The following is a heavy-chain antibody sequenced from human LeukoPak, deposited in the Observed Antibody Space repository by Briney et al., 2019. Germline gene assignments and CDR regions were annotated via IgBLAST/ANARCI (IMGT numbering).Heavy chain of an antibody. CDR3: AKDPPSITMVRGVNDY. D-gene: IGHD3-10*01. CDR1: GFTFSSYA. J-gene: IGHJ4*02. CDR2: ISGSGGST. Sequence: PGGSLRLSCAASGFTFSSYAMSWVRQAPGKGLEWVSAISGSGGSTYYADSVKGRFTISRDNSKTALYLQMNSLRAEDTAVYYCAKDPPSITMVRGVNDYWGQGTLVTVSS. V-gene: IGHV3-23*01.